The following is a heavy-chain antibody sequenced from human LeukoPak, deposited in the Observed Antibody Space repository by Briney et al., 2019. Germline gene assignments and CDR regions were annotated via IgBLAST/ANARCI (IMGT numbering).Heavy chain of an antibody. CDR2: ISGSGGAT. CDR1: GFTFTTYA. CDR3: ARVSGTAGTSSRFLDY. Sequence: GGSLRLTCAASGFTFTTYAIIWVRKAQGLGLEWVSAISGSGGATYYADSVKGRFTVSRDNSKNTLYLQMNSLRAEDTAVFYCARVSGTAGTSSRFLDYWGQGTLVTVSS. D-gene: IGHD1-1*01. J-gene: IGHJ4*02. V-gene: IGHV3-23*01.